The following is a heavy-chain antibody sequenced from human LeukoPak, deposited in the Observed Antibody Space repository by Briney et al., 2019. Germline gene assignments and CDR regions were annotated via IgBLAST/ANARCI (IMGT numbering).Heavy chain of an antibody. Sequence: SETLSLTCAVYGGSSSGYYWSWIRQPPGKGLEWIGEINHSGSTNYNPSLKSRVTISVDTSKNQFSLKLSSVTAADTAVYYCARVAVAAPFFDYWGQGTPVTVSS. J-gene: IGHJ4*02. CDR3: ARVAVAAPFFDY. V-gene: IGHV4-34*01. CDR2: INHSGST. D-gene: IGHD6-19*01. CDR1: GGSSSGYY.